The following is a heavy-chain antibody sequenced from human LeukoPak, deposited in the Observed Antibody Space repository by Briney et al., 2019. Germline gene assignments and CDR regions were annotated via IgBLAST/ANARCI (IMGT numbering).Heavy chain of an antibody. CDR2: INSDGNNT. D-gene: IGHD6-6*01. CDR1: GFTFSSYW. CDR3: ARALSSTSSRSLDY. V-gene: IGHV3-74*01. J-gene: IGHJ4*02. Sequence: GGSLRLSCAASGFTFSSYWTDWVRQAPGKGLVWVSRINSDGNNTNYADSVKGRFTISRDNAKNTLYLQMNSLRAEGTAVYYCARALSSTSSRSLDYWGQGTLVTVSS.